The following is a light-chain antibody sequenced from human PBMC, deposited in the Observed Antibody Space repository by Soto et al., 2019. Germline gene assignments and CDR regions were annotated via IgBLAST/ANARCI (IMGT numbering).Light chain of an antibody. Sequence: EIVLPQSPGALSLSAGERATLSCRASQTVSNNYLAWYQQKPGQVPTVLLYGASNRATGIPDRFSGSGSGTDFTLTISRLEPEDFAVYYCQRYDTSPTFGQGTKVDIK. V-gene: IGKV3-20*01. CDR2: GAS. J-gene: IGKJ1*01. CDR3: QRYDTSPT. CDR1: QTVSNNY.